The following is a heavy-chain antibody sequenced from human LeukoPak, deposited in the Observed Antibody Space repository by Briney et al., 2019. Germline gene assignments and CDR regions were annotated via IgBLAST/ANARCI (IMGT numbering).Heavy chain of an antibody. CDR1: GYTFTSYY. D-gene: IGHD3-3*01. CDR2: INPSGGST. Sequence: GASVKVSCKASGYTFTSYYMHWVRQAPGQGLEWMGIINPSGGSTSYAQKFKGRVTMTRDMSTSTVYMELSSLRSEDTAVYYCARELTIFGVVINNWFDPWGQGTLVTVSS. J-gene: IGHJ5*02. CDR3: ARELTIFGVVINNWFDP. V-gene: IGHV1-46*01.